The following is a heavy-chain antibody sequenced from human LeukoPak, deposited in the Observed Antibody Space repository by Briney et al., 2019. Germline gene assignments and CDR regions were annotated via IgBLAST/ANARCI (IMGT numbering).Heavy chain of an antibody. Sequence: PSQTLSLTCAVSGGSISSGGYSWSWIRQPPGKGLEWIGYIYHSGSTYYNPSLKSRVAISVDRSKNPFSLKLSSVTAADTAVYYCARVVVDPRDYGDYVNAFDIWGQGTMVTVSS. D-gene: IGHD4-17*01. V-gene: IGHV4-30-2*01. CDR1: GGSISSGGYS. CDR3: ARVVVDPRDYGDYVNAFDI. J-gene: IGHJ3*02. CDR2: IYHSGST.